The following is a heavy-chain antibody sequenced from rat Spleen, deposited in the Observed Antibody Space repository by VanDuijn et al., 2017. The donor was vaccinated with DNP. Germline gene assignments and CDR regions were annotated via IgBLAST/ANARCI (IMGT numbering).Heavy chain of an antibody. CDR2: ISYDGGST. CDR1: GFTFSDYY. D-gene: IGHD1-2*01. CDR3: TTDRVLLLPYYYSSYMSVMDA. V-gene: IGHV5-20*01. J-gene: IGHJ4*01. Sequence: EVQLVESGGGLVQPGRSLKLSCAASGFTFSDYYMAWVRQAPTKGLEWVASISYDGGSTYYRDSVKGRFTISRDNAKSSLYLQMDSLRSEDTATYYCTTDRVLLLPYYYSSYMSVMDAWGQGASVTVSS.